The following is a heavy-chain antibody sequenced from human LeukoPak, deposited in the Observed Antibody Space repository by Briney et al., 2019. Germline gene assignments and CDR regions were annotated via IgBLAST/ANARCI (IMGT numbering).Heavy chain of an antibody. V-gene: IGHV4-4*07. CDR1: GGFISSYY. Sequence: SETLSLTCTVSGGFISSYYWSWIRQPAGKGLEWIGRIDTSGNTNYKPSLKSRVTMSVDTSKNQFYLKLSSVTAADTAVYYCARAPPDYYDSSGYYFDLWGRGTLVTVSS. J-gene: IGHJ2*01. CDR3: ARAPPDYYDSSGYYFDL. CDR2: IDTSGNT. D-gene: IGHD3-22*01.